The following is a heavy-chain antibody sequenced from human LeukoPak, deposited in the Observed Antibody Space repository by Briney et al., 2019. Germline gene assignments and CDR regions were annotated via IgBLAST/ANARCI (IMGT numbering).Heavy chain of an antibody. Sequence: SQTLSLTCAVSGGSISSGGYSWSWIRQAPGKGLEFIAYIYDTGATDYNPSLRSRASISEDMSKNQVSLQLNSVTAADTAVYYCARWNEGLDYWGQGTLVPVSS. D-gene: IGHD1-1*01. CDR1: GGSISSGGYS. J-gene: IGHJ4*02. V-gene: IGHV4-30-2*01. CDR3: ARWNEGLDY. CDR2: IYDTGAT.